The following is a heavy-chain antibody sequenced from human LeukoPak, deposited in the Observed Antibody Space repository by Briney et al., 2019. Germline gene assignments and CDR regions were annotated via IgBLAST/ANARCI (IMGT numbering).Heavy chain of an antibody. CDR2: ITGGSYTI. CDR1: GFTFSSYS. Sequence: GGSLRLSCAATGFTFSSYSMNWVRQAPGKGLEWVSYITGGSYTIYYAQSVRGRFTISRDNAKNSLYLQMNSLRAEDTAVYYCAELGITMIGGVWGKGTTVTISS. V-gene: IGHV3-48*01. D-gene: IGHD3-10*02. J-gene: IGHJ6*04. CDR3: AELGITMIGGV.